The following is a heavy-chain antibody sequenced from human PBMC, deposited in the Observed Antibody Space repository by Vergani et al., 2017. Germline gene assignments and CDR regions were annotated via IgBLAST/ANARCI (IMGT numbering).Heavy chain of an antibody. CDR1: GFTFSSYG. J-gene: IGHJ6*03. CDR2: IWYDGSNK. Sequence: QVQLVESGGGVVQPGRSLRLSCAASGFTFSSYGMHWVRQAPGKGLEWVAVIWYDGSNKYYADSVKGRFTISRDNSKNTLYLQMNSLRAEDTAVYYCARDHGSGSYSTAGWGNYYMDFWGKGTTVTVSS. CDR3: ARDHGSGSYSTAGWGNYYMDF. V-gene: IGHV3-33*01. D-gene: IGHD3-10*01.